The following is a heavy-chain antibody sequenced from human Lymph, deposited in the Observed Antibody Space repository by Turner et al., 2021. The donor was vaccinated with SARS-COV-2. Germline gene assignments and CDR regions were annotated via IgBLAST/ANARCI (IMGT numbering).Heavy chain of an antibody. CDR3: TRGETIAAHYDY. V-gene: IGHV1-69*01. CDR1: GGTFSTYT. J-gene: IGHJ4*02. D-gene: IGHD6-6*01. CDR2: IIPIFGTA. Sequence: QVQRLQSGAEVKKPGSAVKVSCKASGGTFSTYTISWVRQAPGKGLEWMGGIIPIFGTANYAQKFQGRVTITADESTSTAYMELSSLRSEDTAVYYCTRGETIAAHYDYWGQGTLVTVSS.